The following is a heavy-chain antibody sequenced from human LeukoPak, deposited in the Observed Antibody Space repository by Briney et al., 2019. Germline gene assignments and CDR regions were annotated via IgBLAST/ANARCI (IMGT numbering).Heavy chain of an antibody. J-gene: IGHJ5*02. Sequence: PSETLSLTCAVYGGSFSGYYWSWIRQPPGKGLEWIGEINHSGSTNYNPSLKSRVTISVDTSKNQFSLKLSSVTAADTAVYYCARALQVGRWFGGNWLDPWGQGTLVTVSS. V-gene: IGHV4-34*01. CDR2: INHSGST. CDR1: GGSFSGYY. D-gene: IGHD3-10*01. CDR3: ARALQVGRWFGGNWLDP.